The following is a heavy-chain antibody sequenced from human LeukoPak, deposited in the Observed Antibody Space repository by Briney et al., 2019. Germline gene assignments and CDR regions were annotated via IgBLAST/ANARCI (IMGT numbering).Heavy chain of an antibody. CDR2: IYYSGST. CDR3: ARRVTPNWFDP. V-gene: IGHV4-59*05. CDR1: GGSISSYY. J-gene: IGHJ5*02. D-gene: IGHD2-21*02. Sequence: SETLSLTCTVSGGSISSYYWSWIRQPPGKGLEWIGSIYYSGSTYYNPSLKSRVTISVDTSKNQFSLKLSSVTAADTAVYYCARRVTPNWFDPWGQGTLVTVSS.